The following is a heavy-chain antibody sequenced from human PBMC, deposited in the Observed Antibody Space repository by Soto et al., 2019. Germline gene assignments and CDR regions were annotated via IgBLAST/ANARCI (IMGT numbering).Heavy chain of an antibody. V-gene: IGHV3-21*01. CDR1: GFTFSSYS. CDR2: ISSSSSYI. Sequence: EVQLVESGGGLVKPGGSLRLSCAASGFTFSSYSMNWVRQAPGKGLEWVSSISSSSSYIYYADSVKGRFTISRDNAKNSLYVQMNSLRAEDTAVYYCARDLRYCSGGSCYSPLDYWGQGTLVTVSS. D-gene: IGHD2-15*01. CDR3: ARDLRYCSGGSCYSPLDY. J-gene: IGHJ4*02.